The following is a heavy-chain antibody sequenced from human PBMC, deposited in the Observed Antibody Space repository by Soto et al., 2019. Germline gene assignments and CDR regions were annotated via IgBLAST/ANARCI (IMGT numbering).Heavy chain of an antibody. V-gene: IGHV3-7*01. CDR2: IKEDGSRE. CDR1: GFNFSSHW. D-gene: IGHD2-21*02. CDR3: ARDPSATVTAWYYFDF. Sequence: EVQLVESGGGLVQPGGSLRLSCATSGFNFSSHWMSWVRQAPGKGLEWVASIKEDGSREYYVDSVKGRFTISRDTAKNSVYLKMSSLRVEDTAVYYCARDPSATVTAWYYFDFWGQGTLVTVS. J-gene: IGHJ4*02.